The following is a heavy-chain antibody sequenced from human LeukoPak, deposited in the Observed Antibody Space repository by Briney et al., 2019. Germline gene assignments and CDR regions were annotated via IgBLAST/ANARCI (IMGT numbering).Heavy chain of an antibody. Sequence: PSETLSLTCTVSGYSISSGYYWGWIRQPPGKGLEWIGSIYHSGSTYYNPSLKSRVTISVDTSKNQFSLKLSSVTAADTAVYYCARRGWLVRAMIDYWGQGTLVTVSS. CDR2: IYHSGST. V-gene: IGHV4-38-2*02. J-gene: IGHJ4*02. CDR3: ARRGWLVRAMIDY. CDR1: GYSISSGYY. D-gene: IGHD6-19*01.